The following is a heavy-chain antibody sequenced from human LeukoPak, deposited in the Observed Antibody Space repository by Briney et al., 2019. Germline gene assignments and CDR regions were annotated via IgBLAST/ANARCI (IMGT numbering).Heavy chain of an antibody. D-gene: IGHD1-26*01. CDR3: AKVPSSGSSYFDY. CDR2: ISSTSSYI. CDR1: GFTFSDYY. V-gene: IGHV3-11*06. Sequence: PGGSLRLSCAASGFTFSDYYMSWIRQVPGKGLQWVSSISSTSSYIYYADSVKGRFTVSRDNAKNSLSLQMNSLGAEDTAVYYCAKVPSSGSSYFDYWGQGTLVTVSS. J-gene: IGHJ4*02.